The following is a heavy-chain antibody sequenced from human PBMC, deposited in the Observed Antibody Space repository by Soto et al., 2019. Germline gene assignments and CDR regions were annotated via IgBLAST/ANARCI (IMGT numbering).Heavy chain of an antibody. CDR3: ARDGNGFWQGANDYYYGMDV. CDR2: ISSSSSTI. Sequence: GGSLRLSCAASGFTFSSYSMNWVRQAPGKGLEWVSYISSSSSTIYYADSLKGRFTISRDNAKNSLYLQMNSLRDEDTAVYYCARDGNGFWQGANDYYYGMDVWGQGTTVTVSS. J-gene: IGHJ6*02. CDR1: GFTFSSYS. D-gene: IGHD1-26*01. V-gene: IGHV3-48*02.